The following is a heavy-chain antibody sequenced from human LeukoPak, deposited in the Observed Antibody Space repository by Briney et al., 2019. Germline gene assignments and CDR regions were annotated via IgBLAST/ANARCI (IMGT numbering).Heavy chain of an antibody. J-gene: IGHJ4*02. CDR3: AKDGKAAMVTGFFDY. Sequence: GGSLRLSCAASGFTFDNYAMSWVRQAPGKGLEWVSGISGSGGSTYYADSVKGRLTISRDNSKNTLYLQMKSLRAEDTALYYCAKDGKAAMVTGFFDYWGQGTLVTVSS. V-gene: IGHV3-23*01. D-gene: IGHD5-18*01. CDR2: ISGSGGST. CDR1: GFTFDNYA.